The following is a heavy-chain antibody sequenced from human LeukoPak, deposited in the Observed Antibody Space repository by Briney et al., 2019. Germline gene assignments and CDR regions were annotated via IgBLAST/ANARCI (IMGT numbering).Heavy chain of an antibody. J-gene: IGHJ4*02. CDR3: AKLGDVRYFDWFFPRS. Sequence: GGSLRLSCAASGFTFSSYAMSWVRQAPGKALEWVSAISGSGGSTYYADSVKGRFTISRDNSKNTLYLQMNSLRAEDTAVYYCAKLGDVRYFDWFFPRSGGQGTLVTVSS. CDR1: GFTFSSYA. V-gene: IGHV3-23*01. D-gene: IGHD3-9*01. CDR2: ISGSGGST.